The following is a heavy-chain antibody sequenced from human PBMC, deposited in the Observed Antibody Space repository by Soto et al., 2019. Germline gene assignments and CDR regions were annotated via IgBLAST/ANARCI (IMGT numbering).Heavy chain of an antibody. Sequence: PGGSLRLSCAASGFTFSRYAMHWVRQAPGEGLEWVAVISRDGSSKYYADSVKGRFTISRDNSKNTLYLQMNSLRAEDTAVYYCAKGGPELELLEGYFDYWGQGTLVTVSS. CDR2: ISRDGSSK. V-gene: IGHV3-30-3*01. D-gene: IGHD1-7*01. CDR1: GFTFSRYA. CDR3: AKGGPELELLEGYFDY. J-gene: IGHJ4*02.